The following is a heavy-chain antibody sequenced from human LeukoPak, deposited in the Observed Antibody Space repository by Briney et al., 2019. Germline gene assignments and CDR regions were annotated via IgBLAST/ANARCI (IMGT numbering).Heavy chain of an antibody. CDR2: ISGSGGST. V-gene: IGHV3-23*01. Sequence: GGSLRLSCAASGFTFSSYAMSWVRQAPGKGLEWVSAISGSGGSTYYADSVKGRFTISRDNSKNTLYLQMNSLRAEDTAVYYRAKGRYYYYGSGSYYNDYWGQGTLVTVSS. CDR1: GFTFSSYA. J-gene: IGHJ4*02. D-gene: IGHD3-10*01. CDR3: AKGRYYYYGSGSYYNDY.